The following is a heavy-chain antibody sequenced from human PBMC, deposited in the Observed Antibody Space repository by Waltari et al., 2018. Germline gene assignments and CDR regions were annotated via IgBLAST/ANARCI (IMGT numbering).Heavy chain of an antibody. J-gene: IGHJ4*02. CDR1: GDSMISNYF. V-gene: IGHV4-4*02. CDR2: VARSGRA. CDR3: ARDRGRGLYLDA. Sequence: QLQLQESGPGLVKPSGTLSLTCVVSGDSMISNYFWRWVRHSPGKGLEWIGQVARSGRANSSPSFASRVIMSLDTSINHFSLNMHSATAADTAVYYCARDRGRGLYLDAWGRGILVSVSP. D-gene: IGHD2-15*01.